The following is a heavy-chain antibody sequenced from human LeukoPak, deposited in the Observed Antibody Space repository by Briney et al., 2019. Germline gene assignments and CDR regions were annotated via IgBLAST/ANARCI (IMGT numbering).Heavy chain of an antibody. J-gene: IGHJ5*02. CDR2: IYYSGST. D-gene: IGHD3-10*01. CDR3: ASSNVWFGELLNWFDP. CDR1: GGSISSSSYY. Sequence: PSETLSLTCTVSGGSISSSSYYWGWIRQPPGKGLEWVGSIYYSGSTYYNPSLKSRVTISVDTSKNQFSLKLSSVTAADTAVYYCASSNVWFGELLNWFDPWGQGTLVTVSS. V-gene: IGHV4-39*01.